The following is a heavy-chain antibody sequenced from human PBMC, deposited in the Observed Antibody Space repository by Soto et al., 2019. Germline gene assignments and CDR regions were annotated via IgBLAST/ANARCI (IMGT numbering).Heavy chain of an antibody. V-gene: IGHV1-2*04. CDR3: ARVAKVTFDYYYVMDV. CDR2: MNPNSGGT. Sequence: ASVKVSCKASGYTFTGYYMHWVRQAPGQGLEWMGWMNPNSGGTNYAQKFQGWVTMTRDTSISTAYMELSRLRSDDTAVYYCARVAKVTFDYYYVMDVWGQGTTVTVSS. J-gene: IGHJ6*02. D-gene: IGHD4-17*01. CDR1: GYTFTGYY.